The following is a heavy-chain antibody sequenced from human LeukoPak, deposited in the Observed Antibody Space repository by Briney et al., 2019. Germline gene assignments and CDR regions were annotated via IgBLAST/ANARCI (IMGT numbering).Heavy chain of an antibody. J-gene: IGHJ4*02. CDR3: AKDLSEQLVPFDY. D-gene: IGHD6-6*01. CDR1: GYTFTSYD. Sequence: ASVKVSCKASGYTFTSYDINWVRQATGQGLEWMGWMNPNSGNTGYAQKFQGRVTITRNTSISTAYMELNSLRAEDTAVYYCAKDLSEQLVPFDYWGQGTLVTVSS. CDR2: MNPNSGNT. V-gene: IGHV1-8*03.